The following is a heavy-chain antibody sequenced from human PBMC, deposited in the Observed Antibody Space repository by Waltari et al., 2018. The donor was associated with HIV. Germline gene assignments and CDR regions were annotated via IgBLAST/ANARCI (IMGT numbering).Heavy chain of an antibody. V-gene: IGHV4-39*01. CDR3: AREYSAMVVDYYYGMDV. J-gene: IGHJ6*02. Sequence: QLRLQESGSRLVKPSETLSLTCTVTGGSISSTDYYWGWIRQAPGKGLEWIGSVFYSGTTYYNPSLKSRLVISVDTSKNLFSRKLTSVTAADTAVYFCAREYSAMVVDYYYGMDVWGQGTTVTVSS. CDR1: GGSISSTDYY. CDR2: VFYSGTT. D-gene: IGHD5-18*01.